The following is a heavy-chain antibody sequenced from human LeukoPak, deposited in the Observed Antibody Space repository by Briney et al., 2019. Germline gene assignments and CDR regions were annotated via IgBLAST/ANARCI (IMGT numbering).Heavy chain of an antibody. CDR1: GGSISSGDYY. Sequence: SETLSLTCTVSGGSISSGDYYWSWIRQPPGKGLEWIGYIYYSGSTYYNPSLKSRVTISVDTSKNQFSLKLSSVTAADTAVYYCARAKLELAFDIWGQGTMVTVSS. J-gene: IGHJ3*02. CDR3: ARAKLELAFDI. D-gene: IGHD1-7*01. V-gene: IGHV4-30-4*08. CDR2: IYYSGST.